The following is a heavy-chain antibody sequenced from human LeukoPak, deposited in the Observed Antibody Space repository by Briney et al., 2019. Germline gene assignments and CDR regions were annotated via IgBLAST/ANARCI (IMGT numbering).Heavy chain of an antibody. V-gene: IGHV1-69*05. Sequence: SVKVSCKASGGTFSSYAISWVRQAPGQGLEWMGGIIPIFGTANYAQKFQGRVTMTRNTSISTAYMELSSLRSEDTAVYYCARGGRVSSYYYYMDVWGKGTTVTISS. CDR3: ARGGRVSSYYYYMDV. D-gene: IGHD6-13*01. CDR2: IIPIFGTA. CDR1: GGTFSSYA. J-gene: IGHJ6*03.